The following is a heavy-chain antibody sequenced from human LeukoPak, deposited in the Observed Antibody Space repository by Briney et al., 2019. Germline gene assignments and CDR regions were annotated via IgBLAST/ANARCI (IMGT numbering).Heavy chain of an antibody. D-gene: IGHD1-26*01. Sequence: GGSLRLSCAASGFTFSSYWMSWVRQAPGKGLEWVANIKQDGSEKYYVDSVKDRFTISRDNAKNSLYLQMNSLRAEDTAVYYCARDYRWELTYYFDYWGQGTLVTVSS. J-gene: IGHJ4*02. CDR3: ARDYRWELTYYFDY. CDR1: GFTFSSYW. CDR2: IKQDGSEK. V-gene: IGHV3-7*01.